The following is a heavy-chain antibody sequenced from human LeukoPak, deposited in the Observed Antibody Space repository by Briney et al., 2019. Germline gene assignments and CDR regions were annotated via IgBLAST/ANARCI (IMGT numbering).Heavy chain of an antibody. V-gene: IGHV3-66*01. D-gene: IGHD7-27*01. CDR1: GFTVSSNY. Sequence: GGSLRLSCAASGFTVSSNYITWVRQAPGKGLEWVSIIYSGGSTYYADSVKGRFAISRDNSKNTLYLQMNSLRAEDTAVFYCARDLTGDAYFDYWGQGTLVTVSS. CDR3: ARDLTGDAYFDY. J-gene: IGHJ4*02. CDR2: IYSGGST.